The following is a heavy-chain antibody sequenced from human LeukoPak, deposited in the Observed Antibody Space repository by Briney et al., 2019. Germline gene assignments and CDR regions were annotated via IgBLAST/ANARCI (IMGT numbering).Heavy chain of an antibody. CDR3: AKWPGGYYDRSGYRSYWYFDL. CDR1: GFTFSSYW. V-gene: IGHV3-23*01. Sequence: AGGSLRLSCAASGFTFSSYWMHWVRQAPGKGLVWVSAISGSGGSTYYADSVKGRFTISRDNSKNTLYLQMNSLRAEDTAVYYCAKWPGGYYDRSGYRSYWYFDLWGRGTLVTVSS. CDR2: ISGSGGST. D-gene: IGHD3-22*01. J-gene: IGHJ2*01.